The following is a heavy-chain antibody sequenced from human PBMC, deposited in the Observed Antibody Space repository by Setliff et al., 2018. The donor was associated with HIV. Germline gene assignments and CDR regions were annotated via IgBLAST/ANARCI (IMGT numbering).Heavy chain of an antibody. CDR1: GFTFDDYA. Sequence: PGGSLRLSCAASGFTFDDYAMHWVRQAPGKGLEWVSGISWNSGSIGYADSVKGRFTISRDNPKNSLYLHMNSLRAEYTALYYCAKDISSGYDAFDIRGQGTMVTV. V-gene: IGHV3-9*01. CDR2: ISWNSGSI. J-gene: IGHJ3*02. D-gene: IGHD2-15*01. CDR3: AKDISSGYDAFDI.